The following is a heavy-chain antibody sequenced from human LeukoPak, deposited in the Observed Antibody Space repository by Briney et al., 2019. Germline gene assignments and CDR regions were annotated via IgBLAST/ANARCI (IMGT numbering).Heavy chain of an antibody. CDR3: ARDQAGSGHYADY. Sequence: GGSLRLSCAASGFTFSNYAMHWVRQAPGKGLEWLAYIRYDGSSKYYADFVMGRFTISRDYSKNTLYLHMNSLRAEDTAVYYCARDQAGSGHYADYWGQGTLVTVSS. D-gene: IGHD3-10*01. J-gene: IGHJ4*02. V-gene: IGHV3-30*02. CDR1: GFTFSNYA. CDR2: IRYDGSSK.